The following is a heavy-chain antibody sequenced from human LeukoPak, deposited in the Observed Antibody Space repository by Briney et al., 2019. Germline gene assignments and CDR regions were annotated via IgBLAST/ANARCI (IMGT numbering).Heavy chain of an antibody. J-gene: IGHJ4*02. D-gene: IGHD3-16*02. CDR1: GFTFSSYG. V-gene: IGHV3-23*01. CDR3: AKDWDYVWGSYRLYYFDK. Sequence: GGSLRLSCAVSGFTFSSYGMSWVRQAPGKGLEWVSGISGSGGSTYYADSVKGRFTISRDNSKSTLYLQMNSLRAEDTAVYYCAKDWDYVWGSYRLYYFDKWGQGTLATVSS. CDR2: ISGSGGST.